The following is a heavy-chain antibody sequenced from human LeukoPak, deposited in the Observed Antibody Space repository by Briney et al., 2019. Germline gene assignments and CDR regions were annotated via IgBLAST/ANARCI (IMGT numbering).Heavy chain of an antibody. J-gene: IGHJ4*02. Sequence: PSETLSLTCTVSGGSVSSGSYYWSWIRQPPGKGLEWIGYIYYSGSTNYNPSLKSRVTISVDTSKNQFSLKLSSVTAADTAVYYCASTMRLYCGGDCYYVPPLIIDWGQGTLVTVSS. CDR2: IYYSGST. CDR3: ASTMRLYCGGDCYYVPPLIID. D-gene: IGHD2-21*02. CDR1: GGSVSSGSYY. V-gene: IGHV4-61*01.